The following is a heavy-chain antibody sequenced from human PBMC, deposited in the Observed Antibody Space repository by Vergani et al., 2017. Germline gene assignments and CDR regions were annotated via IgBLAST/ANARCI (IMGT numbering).Heavy chain of an antibody. CDR2: INPSGGSP. Sequence: VQLVPSGAEVKKPGASVKVSCKASGYTFTRYYMHWVRQAPGQGLEWMGIINPSGGSPSYAQKFQGRVTMTRDTSTSTVYMELSSLRSGDTAVYYWNRWWYYDRIAYWAYWGQGTLVTVSS. CDR1: GYTFTRYY. J-gene: IGHJ4*02. V-gene: IGHV1-46*03. D-gene: IGHD3-22*01. CDR3: NRWWYYDRIAYWAY.